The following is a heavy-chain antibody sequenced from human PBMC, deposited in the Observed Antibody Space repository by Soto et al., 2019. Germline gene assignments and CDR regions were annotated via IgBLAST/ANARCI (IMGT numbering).Heavy chain of an antibody. J-gene: IGHJ4*02. D-gene: IGHD4-17*01. CDR2: IYSGGST. CDR3: ARGGNYGDTLYFDY. CDR1: GFTVSSNY. V-gene: IGHV3-53*01. Sequence: EVQLVESGGGLIQPGGSLRLSCAASGFTVSSNYMSWVRQAPGKGLEWVSVIYSGGSTYYADSMKGRVTISRDNSKTTLYLQMNSLRAEDTAVYYCARGGNYGDTLYFDYWGQGTLVTVSS.